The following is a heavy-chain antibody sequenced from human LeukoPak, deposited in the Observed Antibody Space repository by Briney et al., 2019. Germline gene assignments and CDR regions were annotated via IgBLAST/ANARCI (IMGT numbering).Heavy chain of an antibody. Sequence: ASVKVSCKASGYTFSRYYIHWVRQAPGQGPEWMGIINPGGGNTNYAQKFQGRVTMTRDTSTSTVYMELSSLRSGDTAVYYCARDFDWGSPDAFDIWGQGTRVTVSS. D-gene: IGHD3-9*01. J-gene: IGHJ3*02. CDR2: INPGGGNT. V-gene: IGHV1-46*01. CDR1: GYTFSRYY. CDR3: ARDFDWGSPDAFDI.